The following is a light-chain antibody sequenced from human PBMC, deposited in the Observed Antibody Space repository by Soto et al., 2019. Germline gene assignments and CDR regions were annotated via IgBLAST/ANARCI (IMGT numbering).Light chain of an antibody. CDR3: SSYTDRKTLV. Sequence: QSVLTQSPSASGSPGQSVTISCTGTSSDIGGYNSVSWYQQHPGKAPKVVIYDVTKRPSGVPDRFSGSKSGNTASLTVSALQAEDEADYYCSSYTDRKTLVFGTGTKLTVL. V-gene: IGLV2-8*01. J-gene: IGLJ1*01. CDR1: SSDIGGYNS. CDR2: DVT.